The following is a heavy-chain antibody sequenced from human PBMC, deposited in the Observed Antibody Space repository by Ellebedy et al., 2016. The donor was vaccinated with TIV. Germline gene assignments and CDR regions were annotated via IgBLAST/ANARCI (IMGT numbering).Heavy chain of an antibody. CDR1: GGSISSGDYY. D-gene: IGHD4-23*01. CDR2: INHSGST. CDR3: ARGESLKELWLYSVVTHFDY. Sequence: SETLSLTXTVSGGSISSGDYYWSWIRQPPGKGLEWIGEINHSGSTNYNPSLKSRVTISVDTSKNQFSLKLSSVTAADTAVYYCARGESLKELWLYSVVTHFDYWGQGTLVTVSS. J-gene: IGHJ4*02. V-gene: IGHV4-61*08.